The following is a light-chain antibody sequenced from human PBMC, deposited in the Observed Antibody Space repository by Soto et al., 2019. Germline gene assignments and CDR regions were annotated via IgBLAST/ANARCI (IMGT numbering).Light chain of an antibody. V-gene: IGKV3-20*01. CDR1: QSVSSSY. J-gene: IGKJ5*01. CDR2: GAS. Sequence: EIVLTQSPGTLSLSPGERATLSCRASQSVSSSYLSWYQQKPGQAPRLLIYGASSRATGIPDRFSGSGSGTDFTLTISRLEPEDFAVYYCQQYGSSPVITFGQGTRLEI. CDR3: QQYGSSPVIT.